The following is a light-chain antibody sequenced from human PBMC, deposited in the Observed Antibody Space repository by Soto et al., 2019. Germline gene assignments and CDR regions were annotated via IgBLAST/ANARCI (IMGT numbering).Light chain of an antibody. CDR2: DTS. Sequence: EIVLAQSPATLSLSPGERATLSCRASQSVSSYLAWYQQKPGQAPRLLIYDTSNRATGIPARFSGSGSGTDFTLTISSLEPEDLAVYYCQQRSNWLTFGGGTK. V-gene: IGKV3-11*01. J-gene: IGKJ4*01. CDR1: QSVSSY. CDR3: QQRSNWLT.